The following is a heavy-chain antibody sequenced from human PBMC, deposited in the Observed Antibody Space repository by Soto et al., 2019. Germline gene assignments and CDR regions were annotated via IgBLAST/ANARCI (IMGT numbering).Heavy chain of an antibody. J-gene: IGHJ6*02. CDR1: GDSISVGYY. Sequence: QVQLQESGPGLVKPSQTLSLTCTVSGDSISVGYYWSWIRQHPGKGLEWIGYVSPSGTTYYNPSLKSRVSISTHRSKNQFSLEVSSVTAADTAVYYCARDRGSYGMDVWGQGTTVTVSS. CDR2: VSPSGTT. V-gene: IGHV4-31*03. CDR3: ARDRGSYGMDV.